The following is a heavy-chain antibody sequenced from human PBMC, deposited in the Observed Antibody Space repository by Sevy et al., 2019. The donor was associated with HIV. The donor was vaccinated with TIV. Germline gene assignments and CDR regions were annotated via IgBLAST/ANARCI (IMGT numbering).Heavy chain of an antibody. J-gene: IGHJ4*02. D-gene: IGHD1-26*01. Sequence: GGSLRLSCVVSGLTFDNYGMHWVREVPGKGLEWVSGISWNSNSISYADSMKGRFTISRDNAKNSLYLQIDSLRTEDTAIYYCAKVRYSGGLGAFDYWGQGTLVTVSS. CDR2: ISWNSNSI. CDR3: AKVRYSGGLGAFDY. V-gene: IGHV3-9*01. CDR1: GLTFDNYG.